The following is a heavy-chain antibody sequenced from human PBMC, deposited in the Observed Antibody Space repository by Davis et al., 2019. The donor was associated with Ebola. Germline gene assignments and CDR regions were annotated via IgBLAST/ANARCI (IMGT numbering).Heavy chain of an antibody. J-gene: IGHJ4*02. CDR1: GGSISSYY. Sequence: MPSETLSLTCTVSGGSISSYYWSWIRQPPGKGLEWIGEINHTGSTSYNPSLKSRVTMSVDTSKNQFSLKLSSVTAADTAVYFCARRERFLEWPHRGGDYWGQGTLVTVSS. V-gene: IGHV4-34*01. CDR2: INHTGST. CDR3: ARRERFLEWPHRGGDY. D-gene: IGHD3-3*01.